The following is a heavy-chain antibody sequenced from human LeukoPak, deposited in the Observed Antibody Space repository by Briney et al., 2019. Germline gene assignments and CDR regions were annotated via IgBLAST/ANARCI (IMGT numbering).Heavy chain of an antibody. V-gene: IGHV3-48*03. J-gene: IGHJ4*02. CDR2: ISSSAGTT. CDR3: ARQQQQLWYD. Sequence: GGSLRLSCVASGFTFSSYEMNWVRQAPGKGLEWVSYISSSAGTTYYADSVKGRFTISRDNAKNSLYLQMNSLRAEDTAVYFCARQQQQLWYDWGQGTLVTVSS. D-gene: IGHD5-18*01. CDR1: GFTFSSYE.